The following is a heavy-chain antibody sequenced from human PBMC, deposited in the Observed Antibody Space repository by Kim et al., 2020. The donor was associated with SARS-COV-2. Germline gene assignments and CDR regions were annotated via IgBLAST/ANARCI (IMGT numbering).Heavy chain of an antibody. V-gene: IGHV4-59*01. J-gene: IGHJ4*02. CDR3: ARAPRAVAGGSFDY. D-gene: IGHD6-19*01. Sequence: SETLSLTCTVSGGSISSYYWSWIRQPPGKGLEWIAYMYYSGSTNYNPSLKSRVTISVDTSKNQFSLKLSSVTAADTAVYYCARAPRAVAGGSFDYWGQGTLVTVS. CDR1: GGSISSYY. CDR2: MYYSGST.